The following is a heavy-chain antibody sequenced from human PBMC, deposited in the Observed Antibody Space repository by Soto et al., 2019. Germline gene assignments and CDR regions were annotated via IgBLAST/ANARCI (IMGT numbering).Heavy chain of an antibody. CDR3: ARSDSSSWSEQFDP. J-gene: IGHJ5*02. Sequence: GGSLRLSCAASGFTFSDYYMSWIRQAPGKGLEWVSYISSSGSTIYYADSVKGRFTISRDNAKNSLYLQMNSLRAEDTAVYYCARSDSSSWSEQFDPWGQGTLVTVS. CDR1: GFTFSDYY. V-gene: IGHV3-11*01. D-gene: IGHD6-13*01. CDR2: ISSSGSTI.